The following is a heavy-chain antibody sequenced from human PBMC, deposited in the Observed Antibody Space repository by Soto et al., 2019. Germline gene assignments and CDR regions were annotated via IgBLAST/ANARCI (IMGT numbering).Heavy chain of an antibody. CDR3: TVDSMRPY. J-gene: IGHJ1*01. V-gene: IGHV3-15*01. CDR2: IKRESEGGTA. Sequence: PXGSLRLSCSAAGVTASNFWMSWVRQAPGKGLEWIALIKRESEGGTADFAPLVKGRFTISRDDLKNTLYLDMNSLKTEDTAVYYCTVDSMRPYWGQGPMVTVSS. CDR1: GVTASNFW.